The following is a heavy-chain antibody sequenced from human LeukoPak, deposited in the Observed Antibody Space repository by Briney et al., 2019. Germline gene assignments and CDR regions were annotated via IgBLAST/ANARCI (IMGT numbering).Heavy chain of an antibody. CDR3: AITSVRHSGYDLLDY. D-gene: IGHD5-12*01. CDR1: GYMFTDVY. V-gene: IGHV1-69-2*01. CDR2: IDPENGDT. J-gene: IGHJ4*02. Sequence: ASVKVSCKASGYMFTDVYMHWVVQAPGKGLEWMGRIDPENGDTMYAETFQGRVTITADTSTNTAYMELRSVDTAVYYCAITSVRHSGYDLLDYRGQGTLVTVSS.